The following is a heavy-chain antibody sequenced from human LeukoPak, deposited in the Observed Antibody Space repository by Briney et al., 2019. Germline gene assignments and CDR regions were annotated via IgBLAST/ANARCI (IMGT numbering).Heavy chain of an antibody. CDR3: ARGSEWSSGVSDY. J-gene: IGHJ4*02. CDR2: ISYDGSNK. Sequence: GGSLRLSCAASGFTFSSYAIHWVRQAPGKGLEWVAVISYDGSNKYYADSVKGRFTISRDNSKNTLYLQMNSLRAEDTAVYYCARGSEWSSGVSDYWGQGTLVTVSS. CDR1: GFTFSSYA. V-gene: IGHV3-30-3*01. D-gene: IGHD3-3*01.